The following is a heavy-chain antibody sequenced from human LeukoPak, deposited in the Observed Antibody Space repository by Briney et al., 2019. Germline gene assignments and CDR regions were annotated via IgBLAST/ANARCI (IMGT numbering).Heavy chain of an antibody. Sequence: GGSLRLSCAASGFTFSYYTMNWVRQTPGMGLEWVSSIGSSGGDIYYADSMKGRFTISRDDAKNSLYLQLSSLSAGDTALYYCARSSSIHYYDTYTKDFYIDLWGRGTLVTVSS. CDR2: IGSSGGDI. J-gene: IGHJ2*01. CDR1: GFTFSYYT. V-gene: IGHV3-21*06. D-gene: IGHD3-22*01. CDR3: ARSSSIHYYDTYTKDFYIDL.